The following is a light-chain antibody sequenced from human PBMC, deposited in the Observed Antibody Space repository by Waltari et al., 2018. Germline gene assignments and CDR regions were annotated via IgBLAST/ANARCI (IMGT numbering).Light chain of an antibody. CDR2: EKT. J-gene: IGLJ3*02. CDR1: DSNIASFG. CDR3: HAFLNSLRGSVV. Sequence: QSVLTQAHSVSGAPGQRVTISWTAGDSNIASFGFTWYQRLPGRVPKLLIYEKTNRPGGVPCRFSCAKSGTAASRAIEGIQPEDEGDYYGHAFLNSLRGSVVFGGGTKVTV. V-gene: IGLV1-40*01.